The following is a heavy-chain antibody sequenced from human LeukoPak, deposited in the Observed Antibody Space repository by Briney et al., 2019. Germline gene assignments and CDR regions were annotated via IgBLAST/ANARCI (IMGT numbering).Heavy chain of an antibody. J-gene: IGHJ4*02. D-gene: IGHD5-18*01. Sequence: GGSLRLPCAASGFTFSSYGMHWVRQAPGKGLEWVAVISYDGSNKYYADSVKGRFTISRDNSKNTLYLQMNSLRAEDTAVYYCAKEGIQLWLNNWGQGTLVTVSS. V-gene: IGHV3-30*18. CDR1: GFTFSSYG. CDR2: ISYDGSNK. CDR3: AKEGIQLWLNN.